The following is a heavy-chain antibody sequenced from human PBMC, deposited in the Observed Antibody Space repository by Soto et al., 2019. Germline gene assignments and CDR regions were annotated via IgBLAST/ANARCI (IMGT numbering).Heavy chain of an antibody. J-gene: IGHJ5*02. CDR2: ITTSSAYI. CDR3: VRSAPARLLRHSWFDT. D-gene: IGHD2-21*01. Sequence: EVQLVESGGGLVKPGGSLRLSCAASGFTFNTYDMNWVRQAPGKGLEWVSSITTSSAYIYYADSLKGRITIPRDNAQNSLFLQMNSLRAEDTAVYYCVRSAPARLLRHSWFDTWGQGTLVTVSS. V-gene: IGHV3-21*01. CDR1: GFTFNTYD.